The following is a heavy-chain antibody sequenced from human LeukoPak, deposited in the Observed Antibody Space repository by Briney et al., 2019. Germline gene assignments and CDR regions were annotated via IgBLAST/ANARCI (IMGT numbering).Heavy chain of an antibody. V-gene: IGHV3-23*01. CDR3: AKDPEYSSGWYLDY. CDR2: ISGSGGST. Sequence: GGSLRLSWAASGFTFSRYAMSWVRQAPGKGLEWVSAISGSGGSTYYADSVKGRFTISRDNSKNTLYLQMNSLRAEDTAVYYCAKDPEYSSGWYLDYWGQGTLVTVSS. D-gene: IGHD6-19*01. J-gene: IGHJ4*02. CDR1: GFTFSRYA.